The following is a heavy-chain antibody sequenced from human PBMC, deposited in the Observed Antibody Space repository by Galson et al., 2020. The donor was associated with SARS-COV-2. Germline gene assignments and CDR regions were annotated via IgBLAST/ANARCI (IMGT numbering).Heavy chain of an antibody. J-gene: IGHJ4*02. CDR2: IKQDGSEK. D-gene: IGHD1-26*01. CDR1: GFTFSSYW. Sequence: QLGESLKISCAASGFTFSSYWMSWVRQAPGKGLEWVANIKQDGSEKYYVDSVKGRFTISRDNAKNSLYLQMNSLRAEDTAVYYCARDLSRAPGRHYYGDYWGQGTLVTVSS. V-gene: IGHV3-7*01. CDR3: ARDLSRAPGRHYYGDY.